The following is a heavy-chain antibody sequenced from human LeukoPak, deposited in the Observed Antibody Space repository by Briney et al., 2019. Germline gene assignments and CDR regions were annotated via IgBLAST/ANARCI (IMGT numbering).Heavy chain of an antibody. CDR1: GGSISSSSYY. V-gene: IGHV4-61*01. D-gene: IGHD3-22*01. CDR2: IYYSGST. Sequence: SETLSLTCTVSGGSISSSSYYWSWIRQPPGKGLEWIGYIYYSGSTNYNPSLKSRVTISVDTSKNQFSLKLSSVTAADTAVYYCARGGPLYGYYDSSGVFDYWGQGTLVTVSS. J-gene: IGHJ4*02. CDR3: ARGGPLYGYYDSSGVFDY.